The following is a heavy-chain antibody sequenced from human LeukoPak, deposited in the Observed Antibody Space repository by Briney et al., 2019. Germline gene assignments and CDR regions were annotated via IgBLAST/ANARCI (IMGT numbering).Heavy chain of an antibody. CDR3: ARVARGGSDNWLDP. J-gene: IGHJ5*02. CDR1: GFTVNGAY. CDR2: INADGTT. V-gene: IGHV3-66*01. D-gene: IGHD4-23*01. Sequence: GGSLRLSCAASGFTVNGAYMSWVRQAPGKGLDWVSVINADGTTLFTDSVKGRFSISRDNSKNTLFLQMHSLRVEDTAVYYCARVARGGSDNWLDPWGQGTLVTVSS.